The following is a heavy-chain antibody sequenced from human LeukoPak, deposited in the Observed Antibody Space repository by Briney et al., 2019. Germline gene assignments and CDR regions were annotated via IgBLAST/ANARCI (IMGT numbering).Heavy chain of an antibody. CDR2: IKQDGSEK. D-gene: IGHD5-18*01. J-gene: IGHJ5*02. CDR3: ASAEGYSYGHNWFDP. Sequence: GGSLRLSCAASGFTFSSYSMNWVRQAPGKGLEWVANIKQDGSEKYYVDSVKGRFTISRDNAKNSLYLQMNSLRAEDTAVYYCASAEGYSYGHNWFDPWGQGTLVTVSS. CDR1: GFTFSSYS. V-gene: IGHV3-7*01.